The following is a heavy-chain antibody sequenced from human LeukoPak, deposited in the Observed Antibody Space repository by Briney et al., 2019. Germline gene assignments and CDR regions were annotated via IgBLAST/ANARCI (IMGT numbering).Heavy chain of an antibody. CDR1: GGSIRSNSYY. Sequence: SETLSLTCTVSGGSIRSNSYYWGWIRQPPGKGLQWIGSINYSGNTYYNPSLKSRVTISVDTSKNQFSLKLSSVTAADTAVYYCASGYSYDLFDYWGQGTLVTVSS. CDR2: INYSGNT. J-gene: IGHJ4*02. V-gene: IGHV4-39*07. CDR3: ASGYSYDLFDY. D-gene: IGHD5-18*01.